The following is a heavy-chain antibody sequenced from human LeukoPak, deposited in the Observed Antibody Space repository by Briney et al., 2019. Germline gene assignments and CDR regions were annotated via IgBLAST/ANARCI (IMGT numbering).Heavy chain of an antibody. CDR2: ISYDGSNK. D-gene: IGHD6-13*01. CDR3: SKAAAGTEYYFDY. V-gene: IGHV3-30*04. J-gene: IGHJ4*02. Sequence: GGSLRLSCAASGFTFSSYAMHWVRQAPGKGLEWVAVISYDGSNKYYADSVKGRFTISRDNSKNTLYLQMDSLRGEDTAVYYCSKAAAGTEYYFDYWGQGTLVTVSS. CDR1: GFTFSSYA.